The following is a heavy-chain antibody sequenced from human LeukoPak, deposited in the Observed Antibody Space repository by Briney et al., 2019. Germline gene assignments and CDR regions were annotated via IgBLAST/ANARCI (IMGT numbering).Heavy chain of an antibody. Sequence: PSETLSLTCAVSGYSISSGYYWGWIRQPPGKGLEWIGSINHSGSTYYNPSLKSRVTISVDTSKNQFSLKLSSVAAADTAVYYCARHGPIVVVDYWGQGTLVTVSS. CDR1: GYSISSGYY. CDR3: ARHGPIVVVDY. J-gene: IGHJ4*02. V-gene: IGHV4-38-2*01. CDR2: INHSGST. D-gene: IGHD2-2*01.